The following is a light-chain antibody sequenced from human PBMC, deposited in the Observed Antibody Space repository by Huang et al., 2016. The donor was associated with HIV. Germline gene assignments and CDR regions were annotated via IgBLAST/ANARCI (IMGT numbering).Light chain of an antibody. V-gene: IGKV3-11*01. CDR3: HQHSSWPGT. CDR1: QSVDSY. CDR2: DAS. Sequence: DIVLTQSPATLSLSPGERATLSCRAGQSVDSYLAWYQQTPVQAPRLLVSDASHRATGIPARFSGSGSRTDFTLTISSLEPEDFAVYYCHQHSSWPGTFGQGTRVEIK. J-gene: IGKJ1*01.